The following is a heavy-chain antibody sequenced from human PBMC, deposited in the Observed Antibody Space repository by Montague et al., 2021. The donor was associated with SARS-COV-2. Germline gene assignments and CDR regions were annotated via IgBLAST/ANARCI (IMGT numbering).Heavy chain of an antibody. CDR2: ISARGDNT. Sequence: SLRLSCAASGFTFSNFAMAWVRQAPGKGLEWVSSISARGDNTYYADSVMDRFTISRDSSKNTLYLQMNSLRGDDTATYYCARGQYLIDFWGQGSLVTVSS. CDR3: ARGQYLIDF. D-gene: IGHD1-26*01. V-gene: IGHV3-23*01. CDR1: GFTFSNFA. J-gene: IGHJ4*02.